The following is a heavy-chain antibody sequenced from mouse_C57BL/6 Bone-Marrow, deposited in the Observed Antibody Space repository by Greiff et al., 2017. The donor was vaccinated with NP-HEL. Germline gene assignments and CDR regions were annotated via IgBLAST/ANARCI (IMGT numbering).Heavy chain of an antibody. V-gene: IGHV1-81*01. CDR3: ARLQLLLYQYYFDY. Sequence: QVQLKESGAELARPGASVKLSCKASGYTFTSYGISWVKQRTGQGLEWIGEIYPRSGNTYYNEKFKGKATLTADKSSSTAYMALRSLTSEDSAVYFCARLQLLLYQYYFDYWGQGTTLTVSS. J-gene: IGHJ2*01. D-gene: IGHD1-1*01. CDR1: GYTFTSYG. CDR2: IYPRSGNT.